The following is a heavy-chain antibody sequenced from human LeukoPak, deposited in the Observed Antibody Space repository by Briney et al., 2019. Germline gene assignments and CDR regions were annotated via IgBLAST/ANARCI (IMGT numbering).Heavy chain of an antibody. CDR3: ARHPPQGYSSGLYYFDY. Sequence: PSETLSLTCTVSGGSISSYYWSWIRQPPGKGLEWIGYIYDSGRTNYNPSLKSRVTISVDTSKKQFSLKLSSVTAADTAVYYCARHPPQGYSSGLYYFDYWGQGTLVTVSS. J-gene: IGHJ4*02. D-gene: IGHD6-19*01. CDR2: IYDSGRT. V-gene: IGHV4-59*08. CDR1: GGSISSYY.